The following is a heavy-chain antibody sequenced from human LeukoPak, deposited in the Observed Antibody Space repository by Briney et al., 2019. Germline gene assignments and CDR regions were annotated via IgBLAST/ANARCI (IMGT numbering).Heavy chain of an antibody. D-gene: IGHD3-22*01. Sequence: PSETLSLTCTVSGGSISSYYWSWIRQPPGKGLEWIGYIYYSGSTNYNPSLKSRVTISVDTSKNQFSLKLNSVTAADTAVYYCARRWYDSSGYYLDAFDIWGQGTMVTVSS. CDR1: GGSISSYY. V-gene: IGHV4-59*08. J-gene: IGHJ3*02. CDR2: IYYSGST. CDR3: ARRWYDSSGYYLDAFDI.